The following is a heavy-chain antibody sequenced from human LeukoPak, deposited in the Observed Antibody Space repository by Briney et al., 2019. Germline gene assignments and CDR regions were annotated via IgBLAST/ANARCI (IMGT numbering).Heavy chain of an antibody. CDR2: IYYSGSL. V-gene: IGHV4-59*01. Sequence: PSETLSLTCTVSGGSIRSYYWSWVRQPPGKGLEWIGYIYYSGSLNYNPSLKGRVTISVDTSKNQFSLKLGSVTAADTAVYYCARGKVPWYWGQGTLVTVSS. CDR1: GGSIRSYY. CDR3: ARGKVPWY. J-gene: IGHJ4*02.